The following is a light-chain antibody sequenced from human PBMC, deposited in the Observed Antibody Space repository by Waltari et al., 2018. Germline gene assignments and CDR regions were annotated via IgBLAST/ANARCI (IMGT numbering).Light chain of an antibody. Sequence: VLPQGPSLPFSQGGTVPPTCASSHGPVPVVPYPYWFQQKAGQAPRTLIYDATETHSWTPARFSGSLLGGKAALTLSGAQPEDEADYYCLLSYGDVWVFGGGTKLTVL. CDR2: DAT. CDR1: HGPVPVVPY. CDR3: LLSYGDVWV. J-gene: IGLJ3*02. V-gene: IGLV7-46*01.